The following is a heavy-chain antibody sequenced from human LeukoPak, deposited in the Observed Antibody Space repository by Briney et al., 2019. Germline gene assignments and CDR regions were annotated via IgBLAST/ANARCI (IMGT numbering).Heavy chain of an antibody. J-gene: IGHJ2*01. D-gene: IGHD1-1*01. Sequence: SETLSLICTVSGGSISSGSYYWTWIRQPAGNGLEWIGRVLPSGSTNYNPSLKSRVTVSVDTSKNQFSLKLSSVTAADTAVYYCARVFFYNDANSIDLWGRGTLVTVSS. CDR1: GGSISSGSYY. CDR2: VLPSGST. V-gene: IGHV4-61*02. CDR3: ARVFFYNDANSIDL.